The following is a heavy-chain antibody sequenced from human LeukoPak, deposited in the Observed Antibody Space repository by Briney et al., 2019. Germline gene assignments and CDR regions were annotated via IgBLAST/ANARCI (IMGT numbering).Heavy chain of an antibody. CDR3: ARENYYYGSGSKGTFDY. J-gene: IGHJ4*02. V-gene: IGHV3-21*01. Sequence: GGSLRLSCAASGFTFSSYSMNWVRQAPGKGLEWVSSISSSSSYIYYADSVKGRFTISRDNAKNSLYLQMNSLRAEDTAVYYCARENYYYGSGSKGTFDYWGQGTLVTVSS. CDR1: GFTFSSYS. CDR2: ISSSSSYI. D-gene: IGHD3-10*01.